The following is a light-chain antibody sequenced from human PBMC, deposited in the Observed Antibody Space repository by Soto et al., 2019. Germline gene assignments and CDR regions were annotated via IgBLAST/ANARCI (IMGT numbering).Light chain of an antibody. V-gene: IGKV3-20*01. J-gene: IGKJ1*01. CDR3: QQYGSSPRT. Sequence: EIVLTQSPGTLSLSPGERATLSCRASQTVGSSYLAWYQQKPGQAPRLLVYGASTRASGIPDRFSGTGSGTDFTLTSSRLEPEDFAVYYCQQYGSSPRTFGQGTKVESK. CDR2: GAS. CDR1: QTVGSSY.